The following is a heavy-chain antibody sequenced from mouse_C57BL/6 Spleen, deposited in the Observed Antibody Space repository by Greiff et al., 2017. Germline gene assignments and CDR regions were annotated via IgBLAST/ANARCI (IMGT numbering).Heavy chain of an antibody. CDR2: IHPNSGST. Sequence: QVQLQQPGAELVKPGASVKLSCKASGYTFTSYWMHWVKQRPGQGLEWIGMIHPNSGSTNYNEKFKSKATLTVDKSSSTAYMQLSSLTSEDSAVYYCAIYGSSYYFDYWGQGTTLTVSS. J-gene: IGHJ2*01. CDR1: GYTFTSYW. V-gene: IGHV1-64*01. D-gene: IGHD1-1*01. CDR3: AIYGSSYYFDY.